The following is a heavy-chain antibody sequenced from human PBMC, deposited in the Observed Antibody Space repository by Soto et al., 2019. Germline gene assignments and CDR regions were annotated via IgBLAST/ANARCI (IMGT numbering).Heavy chain of an antibody. CDR3: AKVSSGYCSGGSCSPRASDI. J-gene: IGHJ3*02. Sequence: GGSLRLSCAASGFTFSSFAMSWVRQAPGKGLEWVSAISGSGGSTYYADSVKGRFTISRDNSKNTLYLQMNSLRAEDTAVYYCAKVSSGYCSGGSCSPRASDIWGQGTMVTVSS. V-gene: IGHV3-23*01. CDR2: ISGSGGST. CDR1: GFTFSSFA. D-gene: IGHD2-15*01.